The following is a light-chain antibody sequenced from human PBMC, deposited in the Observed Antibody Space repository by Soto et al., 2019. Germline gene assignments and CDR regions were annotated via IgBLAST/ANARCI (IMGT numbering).Light chain of an antibody. V-gene: IGKV1-5*01. CDR3: QQYNSPVT. CDR2: DAS. Sequence: DIQMTQSPSTLSASVGDRVTITCRASQSISSWLAWYQQKPGKAPKLLIYDASSLESGVPSRFSGSGSGTEFTLTISSLQPDDFATYYCQQYNSPVTFGQGTKLESK. CDR1: QSISSW. J-gene: IGKJ2*01.